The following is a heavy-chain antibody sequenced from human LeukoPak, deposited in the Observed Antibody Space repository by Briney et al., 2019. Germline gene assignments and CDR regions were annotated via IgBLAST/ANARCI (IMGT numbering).Heavy chain of an antibody. Sequence: PSETLSLTCTVSGDSISSSSYLWCGIRQPPGKGLEWIGSIYYSGITYYNPSLKSRVTISVETSKNQFSLPVRSVTAADTAVYYCARPDSGWSLDYWGEGTLVTVSS. V-gene: IGHV4-39*01. J-gene: IGHJ4*02. CDR1: GDSISSSSYL. CDR3: ARPDSGWSLDY. CDR2: IYYSGIT. D-gene: IGHD6-19*01.